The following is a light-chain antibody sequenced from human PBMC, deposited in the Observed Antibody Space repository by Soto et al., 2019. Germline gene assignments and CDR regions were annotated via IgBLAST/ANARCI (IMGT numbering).Light chain of an antibody. CDR1: QAVNTR. V-gene: IGKV3-11*01. CDR2: LTS. Sequence: EIVLPQSPGPLSLSPGERSTLSCMASQAVNTRLAWYQHKPGQAPRLLIYLTSNRAAGIPARFSGSGSETDFTLTISDVEPEDFAVYYCHQRQSWPRTFGQGTKVDIK. J-gene: IGKJ1*01. CDR3: HQRQSWPRT.